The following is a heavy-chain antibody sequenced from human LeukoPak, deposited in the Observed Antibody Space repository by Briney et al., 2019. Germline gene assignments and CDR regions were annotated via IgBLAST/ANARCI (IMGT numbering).Heavy chain of an antibody. CDR2: ISPSSGST. CDR3: ARESSTAVVILDPYYFDY. D-gene: IGHD3-22*01. J-gene: IGHJ4*02. V-gene: IGHV1-46*01. CDR1: GYDFTSNY. Sequence: ASVKVSCKASGYDFTSNYMHWLRQAPGQGLEWMAIISPSSGSTSFAQKFQGRLSMTRDTSTSKVYMELRSLRSDDTAVYYCARESSTAVVILDPYYFDYWGQGTLVTVSS.